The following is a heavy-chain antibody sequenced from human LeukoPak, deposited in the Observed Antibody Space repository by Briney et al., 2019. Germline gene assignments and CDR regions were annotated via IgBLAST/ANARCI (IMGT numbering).Heavy chain of an antibody. CDR2: IYYSGST. Sequence: SETLSLTCTVSGGSISSYYWSWIRQPPGKELEWIGYIYYSGSTNYNPSLKSRVTISVDTSKNQFSLKLSSVTAADTAVYYCARDLSYYDSSGYFRHQNAFDIWGQGTMVTVSS. CDR3: ARDLSYYDSSGYFRHQNAFDI. V-gene: IGHV4-59*01. J-gene: IGHJ3*02. D-gene: IGHD3-22*01. CDR1: GGSISSYY.